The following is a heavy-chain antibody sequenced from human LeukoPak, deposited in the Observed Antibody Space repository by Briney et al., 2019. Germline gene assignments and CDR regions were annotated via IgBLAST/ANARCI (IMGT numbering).Heavy chain of an antibody. J-gene: IGHJ4*02. Sequence: GGSLRLSCAASGFTFSSYSMNWVRQGPGKGLEWVSSISSSSSYIYYADSVRGRFTISRDNPKNSLYLQMNSLRAEDTAVYYCARVALVSGPSYGSESEAADYWGQGTLVTVSS. CDR1: GFTFSSYS. CDR2: ISSSSSYI. CDR3: ARVALVSGPSYGSESEAADY. V-gene: IGHV3-21*01. D-gene: IGHD3-10*01.